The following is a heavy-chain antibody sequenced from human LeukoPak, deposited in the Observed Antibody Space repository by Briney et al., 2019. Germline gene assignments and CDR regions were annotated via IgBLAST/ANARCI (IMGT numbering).Heavy chain of an antibody. D-gene: IGHD5-18*01. CDR1: GGSFSGYY. V-gene: IGHV4-34*01. CDR2: IYYSGST. CDR3: ARHNGGYSYGRFDY. Sequence: SETLSLTCAVYGGSFSGYYWTWIRQSPGKGLEWIGSIYYSGSTYYNPSLKSRVTISVDTSKNQFSLKLTSVTAADTAVFYCARHNGGYSYGRFDYWGQGSLVTVSS. J-gene: IGHJ4*02.